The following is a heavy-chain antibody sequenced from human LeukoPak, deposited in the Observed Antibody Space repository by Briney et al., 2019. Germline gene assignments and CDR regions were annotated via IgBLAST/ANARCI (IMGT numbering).Heavy chain of an antibody. CDR2: IYTTGRT. Sequence: PSETLSLTCSVSGGPIGGDYWSWIRRPPGKALEWIGYIYTTGRTNYNPSLKSRVTISVDTSKNQFSLKLNSVTAADTAVYYCAKILGSGVWYGFDIWGQGTMVTVSS. CDR3: AKILGSGVWYGFDI. D-gene: IGHD2-21*01. V-gene: IGHV4-4*09. J-gene: IGHJ3*02. CDR1: GGPIGGDY.